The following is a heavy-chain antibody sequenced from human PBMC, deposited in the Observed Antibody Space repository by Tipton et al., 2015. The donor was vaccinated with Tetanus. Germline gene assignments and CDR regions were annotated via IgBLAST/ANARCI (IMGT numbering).Heavy chain of an antibody. CDR3: ARGTWLYTSTYHRHWLDP. CDR1: GDSISSGGYF. J-gene: IGHJ5*02. D-gene: IGHD6-13*01. V-gene: IGHV4-31*03. CDR2: IYYSGST. Sequence: TLSLTCTVSGDSISSGGYFWNWIRQRPGKGPEWIGYIYYSGSTYYNPSLKSRVSMSLDTSKNEFSLTLSSVTAADTAVYYCARGTWLYTSTYHRHWLDPWGQGTLVTVSS.